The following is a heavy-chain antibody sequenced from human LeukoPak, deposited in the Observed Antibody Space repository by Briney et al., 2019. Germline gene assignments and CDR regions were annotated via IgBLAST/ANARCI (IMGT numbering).Heavy chain of an antibody. CDR3: ARATILTGYPVFDY. D-gene: IGHD3-9*01. CDR1: GYTFTGYY. J-gene: IGHJ4*02. CDR2: INPNSGGT. V-gene: IGHV1-2*02. Sequence: GASVKVSCKASGYTFTGYYMHWVRQAPGQGLEWMGWINPNSGGTNYAQKFQGRVTMTRDTSISTAYMELRSLRSDDTAVYYCARATILTGYPVFDYWGQGTLVTVSS.